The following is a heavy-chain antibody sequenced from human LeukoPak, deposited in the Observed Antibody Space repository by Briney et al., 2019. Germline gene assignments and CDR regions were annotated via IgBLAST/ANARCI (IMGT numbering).Heavy chain of an antibody. V-gene: IGHV3-48*01. Sequence: PGGSLRLSCAASGFTFSSYSMNWVRQAPGKGLEWVSYISSSSSTIYYADSVKGRFTISRDNAKNSLYLQMNSLRAEDTAVYYCARPRYCSSTGCYDRRVKNNWFDPWGQGTLVTVSS. D-gene: IGHD2-2*01. CDR3: ARPRYCSSTGCYDRRVKNNWFDP. J-gene: IGHJ5*02. CDR1: GFTFSSYS. CDR2: ISSSSSTI.